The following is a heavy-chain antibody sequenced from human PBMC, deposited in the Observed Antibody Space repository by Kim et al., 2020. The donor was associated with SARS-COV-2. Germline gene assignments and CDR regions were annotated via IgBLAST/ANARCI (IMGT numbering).Heavy chain of an antibody. V-gene: IGHV4-34*01. D-gene: IGHD6-13*01. CDR3: ARGKRGSSWYRGGGEFDY. Sequence: SETLSLTCAVYGGSFSGYYWSWIRQPPGKGLEWIGEITHSGSTNYNPSLKSRVTISVDTSKNQFSLKLSSVTAADTAVYYCARGKRGSSWYRGGGEFDYWGQGTLVTVSS. J-gene: IGHJ4*02. CDR2: ITHSGST. CDR1: GGSFSGYY.